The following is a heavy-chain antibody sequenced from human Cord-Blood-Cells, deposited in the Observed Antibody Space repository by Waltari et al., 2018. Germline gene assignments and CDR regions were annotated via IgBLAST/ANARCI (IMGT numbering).Heavy chain of an antibody. CDR2: IYHSGST. V-gene: IGHV4-38-2*02. J-gene: IGHJ2*01. D-gene: IGHD2-2*01. CDR3: ARVGRCSSTSCYWYFDL. Sequence: QVQLQESGPGLVKPSETLSLTCTVSGYPISSGYYWGWIRQPPGKGLEWIGSIYHSGSTYYNPSLKSRVTISVDTSKNQFSLKLSSVTAADTAVYYCARVGRCSSTSCYWYFDLWGRGTLVTVSS. CDR1: GYPISSGYY.